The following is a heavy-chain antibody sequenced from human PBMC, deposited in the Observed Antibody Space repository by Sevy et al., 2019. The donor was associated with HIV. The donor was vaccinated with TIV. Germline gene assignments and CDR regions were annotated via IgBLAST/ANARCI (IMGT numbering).Heavy chain of an antibody. CDR2: IKSKTDGGTT. CDR1: EFTFNNAW. J-gene: IGHJ5*02. CDR3: TTSPLVQGVP. D-gene: IGHD3-10*01. Sequence: GGSLRLSCAASEFTFNNAWMSWVRQAPGKWLEWVGRIKSKTDGGTTDYAAPVQGRFTISREDSKNTLYLQMNSLKTEDTAVYYCTTSPLVQGVPWGQGTLVTVSS. V-gene: IGHV3-15*01.